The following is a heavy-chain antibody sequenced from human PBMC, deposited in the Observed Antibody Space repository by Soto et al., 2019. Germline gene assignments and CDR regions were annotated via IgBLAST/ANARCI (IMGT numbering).Heavy chain of an antibody. CDR1: GFSFSSYA. Sequence: EVQLLESGGGLVEPGGSLRLSCTASGFSFSSYAMTWVRQAPGKGLEWVSSTTDDGGRTFYADSVKGRFTISRDNSNNGLYLQMNSLGGEDTALYYCAKGGGFGTGAYYNVAYWGQGTLVTVSS. J-gene: IGHJ4*02. D-gene: IGHD3-10*01. CDR2: TTDDGGRT. V-gene: IGHV3-23*01. CDR3: AKGGGFGTGAYYNVAY.